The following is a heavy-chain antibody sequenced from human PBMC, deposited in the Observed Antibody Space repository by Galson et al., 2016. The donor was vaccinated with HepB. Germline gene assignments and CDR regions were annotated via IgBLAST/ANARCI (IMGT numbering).Heavy chain of an antibody. CDR1: GFTSSSYG. CDR3: ARGSNYFDYYYYGMDV. V-gene: IGHV3-33*01. D-gene: IGHD4-11*01. CDR2: IWYDGSNK. Sequence: SLRLSCAASGFTSSSYGMHWVRQAPGKGLEWVAVIWYDGSNKYYADSVKGRFTISRDNSKNTLYLQMNSLRAGDTAVYYCARGSNYFDYYYYGMDVWGQGTTVTVSS. J-gene: IGHJ6*02.